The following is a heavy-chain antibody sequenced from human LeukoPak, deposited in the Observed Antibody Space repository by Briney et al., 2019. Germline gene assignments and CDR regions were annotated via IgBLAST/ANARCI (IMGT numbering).Heavy chain of an antibody. J-gene: IGHJ3*02. CDR1: GGSISSYY. V-gene: IGHV4-4*07. Sequence: PETLSLTCTVSGGSISSYYWSWIRQPAGKGLEWIGRIYTSGSTNYNPSLKSRVTMSVDTSKNQFSLKLSSVTAADTAVYYCAREWKGYCTNGVCYWGPFDIWGRGSVVTVSS. CDR2: IYTSGST. CDR3: AREWKGYCTNGVCYWGPFDI. D-gene: IGHD2-8*01.